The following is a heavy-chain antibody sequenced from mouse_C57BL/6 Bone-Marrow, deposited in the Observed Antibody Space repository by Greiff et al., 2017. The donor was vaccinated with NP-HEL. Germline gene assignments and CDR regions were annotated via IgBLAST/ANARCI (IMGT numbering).Heavy chain of an antibody. J-gene: IGHJ4*01. CDR2: ISNLAYSI. Sequence: EVMLVESGGGLVQPGGSLKLSCAASGFTFSDYGMAWVRQAPRKGPEWVALISNLAYSIYYADTVTGRFTISRENAKNTLYLEMSSLRSEDTAMYYCARLYYGSLMDYWGQGTSVTVSS. D-gene: IGHD1-1*01. CDR1: GFTFSDYG. CDR3: ARLYYGSLMDY. V-gene: IGHV5-15*01.